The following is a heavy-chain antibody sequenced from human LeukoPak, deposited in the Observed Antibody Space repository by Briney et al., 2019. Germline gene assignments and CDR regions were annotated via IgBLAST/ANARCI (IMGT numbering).Heavy chain of an antibody. CDR2: IIPIFGTA. CDR3: ARASPYSGYENYYYYMDV. V-gene: IGHV1-69*06. D-gene: IGHD5-12*01. Sequence: SVKVSCKASGGTFSSYAISWVRQAPGQGLEWMGGIIPIFGTANYAQKFQGRVTITADKSTSTAYMELSSLRSEDTAVYYCARASPYSGYENYYYYMDVWGKGTTVTISS. CDR1: GGTFSSYA. J-gene: IGHJ6*03.